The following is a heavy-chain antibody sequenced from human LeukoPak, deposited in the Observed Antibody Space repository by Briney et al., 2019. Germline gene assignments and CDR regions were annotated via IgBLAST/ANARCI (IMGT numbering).Heavy chain of an antibody. CDR2: IHTDASTT. Sequence: PGGSLRLPCAASGFTFSSYWMHWVRQAPGKGLVWVSRIHTDASTTSYADSVKGRFTISRDNAKNTLYLQMNSLRAEDTAVYYCARDGSLPDYWGQGTLVTVSS. CDR3: ARDGSLPDY. J-gene: IGHJ4*02. CDR1: GFTFSSYW. V-gene: IGHV3-74*01.